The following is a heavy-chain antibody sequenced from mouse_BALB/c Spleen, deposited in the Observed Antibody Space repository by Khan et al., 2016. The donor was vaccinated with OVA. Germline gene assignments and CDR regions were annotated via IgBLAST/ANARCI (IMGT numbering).Heavy chain of an antibody. CDR1: GYTFTSYT. CDR3: ARRTTVYAMDY. D-gene: IGHD1-1*01. J-gene: IGHJ4*01. V-gene: IGHV1-4*01. Sequence: QVQLQQSGAELARPGASVKMSCKASGYTFTSYTMHWVKQRPGQGLEWIGYINPRSDYTNYNQRFKDKATLTADKSSSTSYMQLSSLTSEDSAVYYCARRTTVYAMDYWGQGTSVTVSS. CDR2: INPRSDYT.